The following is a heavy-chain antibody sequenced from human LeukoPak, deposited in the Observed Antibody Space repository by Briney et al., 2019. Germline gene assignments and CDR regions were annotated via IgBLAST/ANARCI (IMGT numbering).Heavy chain of an antibody. CDR3: ARGYLALPYCGGGSCYANWFDP. J-gene: IGHJ5*02. D-gene: IGHD2-15*01. CDR2: INPNSGGT. Sequence: ASVKVSCKASGYTFTGYYMHWVRQAPGQGLEWMGWINPNSGGTNYAQKFQGWVTMTRDTSISTAYMELSRLRSDDTAVYYCARGYLALPYCGGGSCYANWFDPWGQGTLVTVSS. CDR1: GYTFTGYY. V-gene: IGHV1-2*04.